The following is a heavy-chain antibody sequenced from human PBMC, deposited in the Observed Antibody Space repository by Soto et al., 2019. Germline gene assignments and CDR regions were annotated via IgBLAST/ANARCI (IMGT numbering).Heavy chain of an antibody. V-gene: IGHV1-2*04. D-gene: IGHD6-13*01. Sequence: ASVKVSCKASGYTFTGYYMHWVRQAPGQGLEWMGWINPNSGGTNYAQKFQGWVTMTRDTSISTAYMELSRLRSDDTAVYYCARDYSSSWYPLWSAFDIWGQGTMVTVSS. J-gene: IGHJ3*02. CDR3: ARDYSSSWYPLWSAFDI. CDR1: GYTFTGYY. CDR2: INPNSGGT.